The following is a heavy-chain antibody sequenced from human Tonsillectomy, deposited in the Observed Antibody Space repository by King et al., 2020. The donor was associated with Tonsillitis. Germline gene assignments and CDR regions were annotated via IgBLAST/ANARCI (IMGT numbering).Heavy chain of an antibody. D-gene: IGHD6-19*01. J-gene: IGHJ4*02. CDR2: LYWDDDN. Sequence: TLKESGPTLVKPTQTLTLTCTFSGFSLSTSVVGVGWIRQPPGNAREWLALLYWDDDNRYSPSLRSRLTLSKDTSKNQVVLTMTNMDPMDTATYYCAHSSGWLFDYWGQGTLVTVSS. V-gene: IGHV2-5*02. CDR1: GFSLSTSVVG. CDR3: AHSSGWLFDY.